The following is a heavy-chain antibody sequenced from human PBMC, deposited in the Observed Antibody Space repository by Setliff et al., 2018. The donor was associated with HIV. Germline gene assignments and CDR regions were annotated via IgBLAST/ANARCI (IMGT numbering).Heavy chain of an antibody. CDR2: VKQDGTET. CDR3: ARWGSGSYERVFDY. Sequence: GSLRLSCAASGFRFRSYWMSWVRQAPGKGLESVANVKQDGTETLYVDSVKGRFTISRDNANNLVYLQMNSLRVEDTAVYFCARWGSGSYERVFDYWGQGMLVTVS. V-gene: IGHV3-7*01. D-gene: IGHD1-26*01. CDR1: GFRFRSYW. J-gene: IGHJ4*02.